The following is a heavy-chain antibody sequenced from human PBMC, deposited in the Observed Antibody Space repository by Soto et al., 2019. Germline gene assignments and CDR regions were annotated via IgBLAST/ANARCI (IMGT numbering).Heavy chain of an antibody. CDR1: GFTFSGSA. CDR2: IRSKANSYAT. J-gene: IGHJ4*02. D-gene: IGHD3-22*01. Sequence: GGSLRLSCAASGFTFSGSAMHWVRQASGKGLAWVGRIRSKANSYATAYAASVKGRFTISRDDSKNTAYLQMNSMKTEDTAVYYCTEYYYDSSGYSPGYWGQGTLVTVSS. CDR3: TEYYYDSSGYSPGY. V-gene: IGHV3-73*01.